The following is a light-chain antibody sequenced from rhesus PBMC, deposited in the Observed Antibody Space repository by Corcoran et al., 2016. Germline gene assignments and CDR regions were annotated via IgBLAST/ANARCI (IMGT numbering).Light chain of an antibody. CDR1: QDISSW. Sequence: DIQMTQSPSSLSASVGDKVTITCRASQDISSWLAWYQQKPGKAPILLIYAASSLQSGVPSRFSGSVSGTDYTLTISSLQPEDFSTYYCQQCYKTPYSFGQGTKVEIK. J-gene: IGKJ2*01. V-gene: IGKV1-18*01. CDR3: QQCYKTPYS. CDR2: AAS.